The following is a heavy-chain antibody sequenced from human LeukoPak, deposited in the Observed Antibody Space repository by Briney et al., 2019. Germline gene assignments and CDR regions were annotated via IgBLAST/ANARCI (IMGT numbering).Heavy chain of an antibody. V-gene: IGHV4-61*01. CDR3: ARGSYIDY. D-gene: IGHD5-18*01. CDR2: INHSGST. CDR1: GGSVSSNSHF. Sequence: SETLSLTCTVSGGSVSSNSHFWSWIRQPPGKGLEWIGEINHSGSTNYNPSLKSRVTISVDTSKNQFSLKLSSVTAADTAVYYCARGSYIDYWGQGTLVTVSS. J-gene: IGHJ4*02.